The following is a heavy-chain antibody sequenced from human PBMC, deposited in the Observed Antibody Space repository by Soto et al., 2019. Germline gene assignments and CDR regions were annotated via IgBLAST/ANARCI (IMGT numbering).Heavy chain of an antibody. CDR1: GGSFSGYY. D-gene: IGHD2-8*02. V-gene: IGHV4-34*01. Sequence: SETLSLNCAIYGGSFSGYYWTWIRQPPGTGLEWIGEINHSGSTNYNPSLKSRVTISVDTSKNQFSLKLTSVTAADTAVYYCARDKITGLVDYWGQGTLVTVS. CDR2: INHSGST. CDR3: ARDKITGLVDY. J-gene: IGHJ4*02.